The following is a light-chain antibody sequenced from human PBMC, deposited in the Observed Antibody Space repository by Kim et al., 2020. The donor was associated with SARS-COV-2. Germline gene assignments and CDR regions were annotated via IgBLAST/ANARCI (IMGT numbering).Light chain of an antibody. V-gene: IGLV3-19*01. CDR3: HSRDSSGNHLV. CDR1: SLRTYY. Sequence: SSELTQDPAVSVALGQTVRITCQGDSLRTYYAIWYQQKPGQAPVLVIYGKNNRPSGIPDRFSGSSSGNTASLTITGTQAEDEADYYCHSRDSSGNHLVFGGGTQLTVL. CDR2: GKN. J-gene: IGLJ3*02.